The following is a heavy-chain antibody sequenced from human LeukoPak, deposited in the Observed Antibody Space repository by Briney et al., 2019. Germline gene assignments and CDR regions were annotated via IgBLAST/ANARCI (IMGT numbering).Heavy chain of an antibody. V-gene: IGHV1-18*01. J-gene: IGHJ4*02. Sequence: GASVKVSCKTSGCTFTSYNINWVRQAPGQGLEWMGWISAYSGNTNYAQKLQGRVTMTTDTSTNTAYMDLRGLISDDTAVYYCARDRVIVGAKPIFDNWGQGTLVTVSS. CDR3: ARDRVIVGAKPIFDN. D-gene: IGHD1-26*01. CDR2: ISAYSGNT. CDR1: GCTFTSYN.